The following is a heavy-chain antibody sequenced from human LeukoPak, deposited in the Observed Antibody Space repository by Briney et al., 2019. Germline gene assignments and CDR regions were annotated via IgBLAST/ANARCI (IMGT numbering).Heavy chain of an antibody. CDR1: GGSISSYY. J-gene: IGHJ4*02. CDR3: VRHEVGATEYYFDY. CDR2: IYYSGST. V-gene: IGHV4-59*08. Sequence: SETLSLTCTVSGGSISSYYWSWIRQPPGKGLEWIGYIYYSGSTNYNPSLKSRVTISVDTSKNQFSLKLSSVTAADTAVYYCVRHEVGATEYYFDYWGQGTLVTVSS. D-gene: IGHD1-26*01.